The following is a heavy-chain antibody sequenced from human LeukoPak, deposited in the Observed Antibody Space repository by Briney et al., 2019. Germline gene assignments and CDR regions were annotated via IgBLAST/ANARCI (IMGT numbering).Heavy chain of an antibody. Sequence: SETLSLTCTVSGGSISSYYWSWIRQPPGKGLEWIGYIYYSGSTNYNPSLKSRVTISVDTSKNQSSLKLSSVTAADTAVYYCARLVVVAATRSLYFDYWGQGTLVTVSS. CDR1: GGSISSYY. J-gene: IGHJ4*02. D-gene: IGHD2-15*01. V-gene: IGHV4-59*01. CDR3: ARLVVVAATRSLYFDY. CDR2: IYYSGST.